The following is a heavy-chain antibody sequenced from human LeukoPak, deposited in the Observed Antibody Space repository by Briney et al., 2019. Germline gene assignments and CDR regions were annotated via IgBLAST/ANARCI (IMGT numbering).Heavy chain of an antibody. V-gene: IGHV4-59*01. D-gene: IGHD4-17*01. CDR3: AREGGTVPDY. J-gene: IGHJ4*02. Sequence: SETLSLTCTVSGGSINSYYWNWIRQPPGKGQEWIGYIYYSGSTNYNPSLRSRVTISLDTSKKQFSLKLSSVTAADTAIYYCAREGGTVPDYWGQGTLVTVSS. CDR2: IYYSGST. CDR1: GGSINSYY.